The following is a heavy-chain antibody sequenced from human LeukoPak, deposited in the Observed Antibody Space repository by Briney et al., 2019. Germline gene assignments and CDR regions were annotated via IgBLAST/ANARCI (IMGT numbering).Heavy chain of an antibody. V-gene: IGHV4-4*07. Sequence: SETLSHTCTVSGGSISSYYWSWIRQPAGKGLEWIGRIYTSGSTNYNPSLKSRVTMSVDTSKNQFSLKLSSVTAADTAVYYCARAPVYCSSTSCYHNWFDPWGQGTLVTVSS. CDR3: ARAPVYCSSTSCYHNWFDP. J-gene: IGHJ5*02. D-gene: IGHD2-2*01. CDR1: GGSISSYY. CDR2: IYTSGST.